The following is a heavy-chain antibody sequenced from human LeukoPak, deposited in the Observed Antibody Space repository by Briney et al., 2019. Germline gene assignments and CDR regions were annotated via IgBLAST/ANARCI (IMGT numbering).Heavy chain of an antibody. J-gene: IGHJ4*02. CDR3: ATGGEDYYDSSGYYYASAYFDY. D-gene: IGHD3-22*01. CDR2: ISSSSSYI. CDR1: GFTFSSYS. Sequence: PGGSLRLSCAASGFTFSSYSMNWVRQAPGKGLEWVSSISSSSSYIYYADSVKGRFTISRDNAKNSLYPQMNSLRAEDTAVYYCATGGEDYYDSSGYYYASAYFDYWGQGTLVTVSS. V-gene: IGHV3-21*01.